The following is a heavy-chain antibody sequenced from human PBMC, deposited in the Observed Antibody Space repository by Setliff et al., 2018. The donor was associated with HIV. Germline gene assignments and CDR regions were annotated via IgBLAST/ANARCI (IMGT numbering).Heavy chain of an antibody. J-gene: IGHJ4*02. D-gene: IGHD4-17*01. Sequence: PGESLKISCAASGFTSSDYYLNWFRLAPGKGLEWISHITNTGSSTNYADSVKGRFTISRDNAKYSLYLQMNTLRVEDTAVYYCMYGGRTATTHWGQGTLVTVSS. V-gene: IGHV3-11*04. CDR2: ITNTGSST. CDR1: GFTSSDYY. CDR3: MYGGRTATTH.